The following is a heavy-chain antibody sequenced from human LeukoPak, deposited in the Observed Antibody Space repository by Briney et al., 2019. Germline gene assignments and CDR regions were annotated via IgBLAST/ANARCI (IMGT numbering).Heavy chain of an antibody. CDR1: GFTFSSYE. CDR2: ISSSGSTI. V-gene: IGHV3-48*03. J-gene: IGHJ4*02. CDR3: ARDSSGYVDY. D-gene: IGHD3-22*01. Sequence: GGCLRLSCAASGFTFSSYEMNWVRQAPGKGLEWVSYISSSGSTIYYADSVKGRFTISRDNAKNSLYLQMNSLRAEDTALYYCARDSSGYVDYWGQGTLVTVSS.